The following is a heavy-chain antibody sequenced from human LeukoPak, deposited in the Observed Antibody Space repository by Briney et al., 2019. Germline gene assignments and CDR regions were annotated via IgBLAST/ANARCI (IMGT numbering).Heavy chain of an antibody. Sequence: GGSLRLSCEASGFTFTTYGMHWVRQAPGKGLEWVSFIRFDGSNKYYADSVKGRFTISRDNSKNTLYLQMNSLRAEDTAVYYCARGITMIVGNWGQGTLVTVSS. CDR1: GFTFTTYG. J-gene: IGHJ4*02. V-gene: IGHV3-30*02. CDR3: ARGITMIVGN. CDR2: IRFDGSNK. D-gene: IGHD3-22*01.